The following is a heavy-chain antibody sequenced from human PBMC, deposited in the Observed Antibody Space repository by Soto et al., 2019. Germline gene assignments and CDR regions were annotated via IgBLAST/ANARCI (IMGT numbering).Heavy chain of an antibody. D-gene: IGHD4-17*01. Sequence: SETLSLTCTVSGGSISSSSYYWGWIRQPPGKGLEWIGSIYYSGSTYYNPSLKSRVTISVDTSKNQFSLKLSSVTAADTAVYYCARRNGDYDWFDPWGQGTLVTVSS. J-gene: IGHJ5*02. CDR1: GGSISSSSYY. V-gene: IGHV4-39*01. CDR2: IYYSGST. CDR3: ARRNGDYDWFDP.